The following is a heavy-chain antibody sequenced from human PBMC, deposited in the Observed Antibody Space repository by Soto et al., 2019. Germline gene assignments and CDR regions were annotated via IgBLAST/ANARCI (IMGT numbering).Heavy chain of an antibody. Sequence: PGESLKISCKGSGYSFTSFWIGWVRQTPWKGLEWVGIIYPGDSDTRYSPSFQGQVTISADKSISTAYLQWSSLRASDTAMYYCVRLRVGFGELLTYWGQGTLVTVSS. V-gene: IGHV5-51*01. CDR2: IYPGDSDT. CDR3: VRLRVGFGELLTY. CDR1: GYSFTSFW. J-gene: IGHJ4*02. D-gene: IGHD3-10*01.